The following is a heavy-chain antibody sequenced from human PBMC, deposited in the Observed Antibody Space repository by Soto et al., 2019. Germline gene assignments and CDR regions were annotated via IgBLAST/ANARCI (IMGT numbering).Heavy chain of an antibody. CDR1: GGTFSSYA. V-gene: IGHV1-69*13. CDR3: ARAKYYDFWSGSKGHYFDY. CDR2: IIPIFGTA. D-gene: IGHD3-3*01. Sequence: SLKVSCKASGGTFSSYAISWVRQAPGQGLEWMGRIIPIFGTANYAQKFQGRVTITADESTSTAYMELSSLRSEDTAVYYCARAKYYDFWSGSKGHYFDYWGQGTLVTVSS. J-gene: IGHJ4*02.